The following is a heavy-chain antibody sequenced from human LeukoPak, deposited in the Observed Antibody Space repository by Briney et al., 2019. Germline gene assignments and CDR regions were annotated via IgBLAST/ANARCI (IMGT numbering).Heavy chain of an antibody. J-gene: IGHJ6*03. D-gene: IGHD6-19*01. CDR2: IFYSGST. V-gene: IGHV4-59*01. CDR3: ARAGVSVARQRYYMDV. CDR1: GGSISSYY. Sequence: KPSETLSLTCTGSGGSISSYYWGWLPRPPGKALEGIGYIFYSGSTNYNTSLKSRVTISVDTSKNQFSLKLNSLTAADTAVYYCARAGVSVARQRYYMDVWGKGTTVTVSS.